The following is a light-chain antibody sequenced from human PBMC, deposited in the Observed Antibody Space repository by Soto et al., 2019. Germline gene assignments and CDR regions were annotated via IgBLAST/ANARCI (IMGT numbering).Light chain of an antibody. J-gene: IGLJ3*02. Sequence: QSVLTQPPSVSGAPGQRVTISCTGSSSNIGAGYDVHWYQQLPGTAPKLLTYGNSTRPSGVPDRFSGSKSGTSASLAITGLQAEDEADYYCQSYDSSLSGWVFAGGTKLTVL. CDR1: SSNIGAGYD. CDR3: QSYDSSLSGWV. V-gene: IGLV1-40*01. CDR2: GNS.